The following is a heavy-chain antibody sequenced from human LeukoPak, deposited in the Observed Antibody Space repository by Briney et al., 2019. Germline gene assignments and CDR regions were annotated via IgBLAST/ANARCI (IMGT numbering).Heavy chain of an antibody. CDR3: ARHEWGILTGYSSDNWFDP. CDR1: GGSISRSSYY. V-gene: IGHV4-39*01. J-gene: IGHJ5*02. Sequence: SETLSLTCTVSGGSISRSSYYWGWIRQPPGKGLEWIGSFCYSGSNYHNPPLKSRVTISVDTSKNQFSLKLSSVPAADTAVYYCARHEWGILTGYSSDNWFDPWGQGTLVTASS. D-gene: IGHD3-9*01. CDR2: FCYSGSN.